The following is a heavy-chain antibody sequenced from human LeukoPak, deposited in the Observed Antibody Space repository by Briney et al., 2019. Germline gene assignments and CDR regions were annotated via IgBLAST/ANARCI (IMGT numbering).Heavy chain of an antibody. J-gene: IGHJ4*02. V-gene: IGHV3-30-3*01. CDR1: GFTFSSYA. CDR2: ISYDGSNK. Sequence: PGGSLRLSCAASGFTFSSYAMHWVRQAPGKGLEWVAVISYDGSNKYYAGSVKGRFTISRDNSKNTLYLQMNSLRAEDTAVYYCARHRYDILTGFYYWGQGTLVTVSS. D-gene: IGHD3-9*01. CDR3: ARHRYDILTGFYY.